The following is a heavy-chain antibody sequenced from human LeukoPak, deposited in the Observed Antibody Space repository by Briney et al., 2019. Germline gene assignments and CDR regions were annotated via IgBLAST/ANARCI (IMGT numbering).Heavy chain of an antibody. J-gene: IGHJ3*02. CDR3: ARQGLGGTYSNDAFDI. CDR2: ISYSGST. V-gene: IGHV4-39*01. CDR1: RGSISSSGFY. D-gene: IGHD1-26*01. Sequence: SETLSLTCSVSRGSISSSGFYWGWIRQPPGKGLEWIGNISYSGSTFYNPSLKSRVTISVDTSKNQFSLKLNSVTAADSAVYYCARQGLGGTYSNDAFDIWGQGTMVTVSS.